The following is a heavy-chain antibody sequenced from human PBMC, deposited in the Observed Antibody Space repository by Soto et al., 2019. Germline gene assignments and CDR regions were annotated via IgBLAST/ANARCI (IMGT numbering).Heavy chain of an antibody. CDR3: AREAGPDRWFDP. Sequence: QVQLQESGPGLVEPSETLSLTCTVSGASISSYFWTWIRQPAGKGLDWIGRISTSGTSNYNPPLKSRVTMSIDTSKNHFSLNLSSVTATDPAVYYVAREAGPDRWFDPWGQGTLVTVAS. CDR2: ISTSGTS. CDR1: GASISSYF. D-gene: IGHD6-19*01. V-gene: IGHV4-4*07. J-gene: IGHJ5*02.